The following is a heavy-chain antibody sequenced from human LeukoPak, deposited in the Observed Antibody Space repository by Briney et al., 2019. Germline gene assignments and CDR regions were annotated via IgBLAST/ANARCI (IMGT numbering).Heavy chain of an antibody. D-gene: IGHD3-10*01. V-gene: IGHV3-21*01. CDR3: ARDPPYGSGSVDGMDV. J-gene: IGHJ6*02. CDR2: ISNSSSYI. CDR1: GFTFSSYS. Sequence: PGGSLRLSCAASGFTFSSYSMNWVRQAPGRGLEWVSSISNSSSYIYYADSVKGRFTISRDNAKKSLYLQMNSLRAEDTAVYYCARDPPYGSGSVDGMDVWGQGTTVTVSS.